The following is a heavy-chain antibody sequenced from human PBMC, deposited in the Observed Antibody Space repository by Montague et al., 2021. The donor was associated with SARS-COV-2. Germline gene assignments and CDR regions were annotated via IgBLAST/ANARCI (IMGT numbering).Heavy chain of an antibody. CDR1: GGSISSSSYY. CDR2: IYYSGST. D-gene: IGHD6-13*01. V-gene: IGHV4-39*07. CDR3: ARVGRQQLVRLSGMDV. Sequence: ETLSLACTVSGGSISSSSYYWGWIRQPPGKGLEWIGSIYYSGSTYYNPSLKSRVTISVDTSKNQFSLKLSSVTAADTAVYYCARVGRQQLVRLSGMDVWGQGTTVTVSS. J-gene: IGHJ6*02.